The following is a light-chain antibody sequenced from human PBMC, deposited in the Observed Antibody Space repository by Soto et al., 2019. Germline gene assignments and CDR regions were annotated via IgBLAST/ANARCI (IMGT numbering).Light chain of an antibody. CDR1: QSVLYSSNNKNC. CDR3: QQCYNTPS. J-gene: IGKJ3*01. V-gene: IGKV4-1*01. Sequence: DIVMTQSPDSLSVSLGERVTINCKSNQSVLYSSNNKNCLAWYQQKPGQSPKLLIYWASTRESGVPDRFSGSGSGTDFTLTISSLQAEDVAVYYCQQCYNTPSFGPGTKVDI. CDR2: WAS.